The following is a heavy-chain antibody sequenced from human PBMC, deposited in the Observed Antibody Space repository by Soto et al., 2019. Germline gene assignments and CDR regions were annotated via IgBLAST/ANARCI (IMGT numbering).Heavy chain of an antibody. V-gene: IGHV1-8*01. D-gene: IGHD3-10*01. CDR2: MNPNSGNT. CDR3: ARGINYYGSGSYYNVQYYFDY. Sequence: GASVKVSCKASGYTFTSYDINWVRQATGQGLEWMGWMNPNSGNTGYAQKFQGRVTMTRNTSISTAYMELSSLRSEDTAVYYCARGINYYGSGSYYNVQYYFDYWGQGTLVTVSS. J-gene: IGHJ4*02. CDR1: GYTFTSYD.